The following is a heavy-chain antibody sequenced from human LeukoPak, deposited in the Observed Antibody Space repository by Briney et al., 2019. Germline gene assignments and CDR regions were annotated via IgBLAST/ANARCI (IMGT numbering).Heavy chain of an antibody. V-gene: IGHV3-64D*06. J-gene: IGHJ4*02. CDR3: VKGLLGDSSGYYFGY. CDR1: GFTFSSYA. Sequence: GGSLRLSCSASGFTFSSYAMHWVRQAPGKGLEYVSAISSNGGITYYADSVKGRVTISRDNSKNTLYLQMSSLRAEDTAVYYCVKGLLGDSSGYYFGYWGQGTLVTVSS. D-gene: IGHD3-22*01. CDR2: ISSNGGIT.